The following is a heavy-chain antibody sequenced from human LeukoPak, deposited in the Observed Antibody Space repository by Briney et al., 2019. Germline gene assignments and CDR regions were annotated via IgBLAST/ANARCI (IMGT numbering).Heavy chain of an antibody. J-gene: IGHJ4*02. CDR2: IYYSGST. D-gene: IGHD3-22*01. Sequence: SLTCTVSGASVSSSGYYWSWIRQHPGKGLEWIGYIYYSGSTYYSPSLKSRVTISVDTSENQLSLKLRSLTSADTAVYYCARVSGYDSSGNPLSFLDYWGQATLVTVSS. CDR1: GASVSSSGYY. CDR3: ARVSGYDSSGNPLSFLDY. V-gene: IGHV4-31*03.